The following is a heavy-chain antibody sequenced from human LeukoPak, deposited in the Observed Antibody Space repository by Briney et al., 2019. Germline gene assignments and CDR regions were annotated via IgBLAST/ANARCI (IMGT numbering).Heavy chain of an antibody. CDR2: ISSSSSYI. CDR1: GFTFSSYS. CDR3: ARGCSGGGCFNFDY. J-gene: IGHJ4*02. Sequence: GGSLRLSCAASGFTFSSYSMNWVRQAPGKGLEWVSSISSSSSYIYYADSVKGRFTISRDNAKNSLYLQMNSLRAEDTAVYYCARGCSGGGCFNFDYWGQGTLVTVSS. D-gene: IGHD2-15*01. V-gene: IGHV3-21*01.